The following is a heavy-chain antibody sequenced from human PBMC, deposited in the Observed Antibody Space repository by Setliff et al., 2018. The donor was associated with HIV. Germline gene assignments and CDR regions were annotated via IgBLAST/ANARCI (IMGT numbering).Heavy chain of an antibody. CDR1: GFTFSSYW. Sequence: GGSLRLSCAASGFTFSSYWMSWVRQAPGKGLEWVANIKEDGSDKAYVDSVKGRFTISRDNSKNTLYLQMNSLRAEDTAVYYCASSLPRGSNGYFQHWGQGTLVTVS. V-gene: IGHV3-7*03. D-gene: IGHD1-26*01. CDR3: ASSLPRGSNGYFQH. CDR2: IKEDGSDK. J-gene: IGHJ1*01.